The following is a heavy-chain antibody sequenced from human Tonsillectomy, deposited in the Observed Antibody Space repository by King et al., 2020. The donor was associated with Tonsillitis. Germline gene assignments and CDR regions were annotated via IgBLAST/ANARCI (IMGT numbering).Heavy chain of an antibody. D-gene: IGHD5-18*01. V-gene: IGHV3-23*04. CDR3: AKRSAMVPGTGYYYGMDV. Sequence: VQLVESGGGLVQPGGSLRLSCAASGFTFSSYAMSWVRQAPGKGLDWVSAIIGSGGSTYYADSGKGRFTISRDHSNNTLYLQMNSLRAEDTAVYYCAKRSAMVPGTGYYYGMDVWGQGTTVTVSS. CDR2: IIGSGGST. CDR1: GFTFSSYA. J-gene: IGHJ6*02.